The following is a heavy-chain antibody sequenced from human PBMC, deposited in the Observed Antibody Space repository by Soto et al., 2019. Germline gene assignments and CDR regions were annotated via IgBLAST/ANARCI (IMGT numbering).Heavy chain of an antibody. J-gene: IGHJ1*01. V-gene: IGHV3-23*01. D-gene: IGHD2-21*01. CDR3: AKDRRYCGGDCSAKYFQH. Sequence: GGSLRLSCAASGFTFSSYAMSWVRQAPGKGLGWVSAIGAGGGSAYYADSVKGRFTISRDNSRNTLYLQMNSLRVDDTAVYYCAKDRRYCGGDCSAKYFQHWGQGTLVTVSS. CDR2: IGAGGGSA. CDR1: GFTFSSYA.